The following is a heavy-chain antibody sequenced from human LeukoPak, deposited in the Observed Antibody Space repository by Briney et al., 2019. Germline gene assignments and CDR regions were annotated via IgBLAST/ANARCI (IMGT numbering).Heavy chain of an antibody. CDR2: ISAYNGNT. CDR3: ARGRAIVGATQGDY. D-gene: IGHD1-26*01. V-gene: IGHV1-18*01. Sequence: ASVKVSCKASGYTFTSYGISWVRQAPGQGLEWMGWISAYNGNTNYAQKLQGRVTMTTDTSTSTAYMELRRLRSDDTPVYYCARGRAIVGATQGDYWGQGTLVTVSS. CDR1: GYTFTSYG. J-gene: IGHJ4*02.